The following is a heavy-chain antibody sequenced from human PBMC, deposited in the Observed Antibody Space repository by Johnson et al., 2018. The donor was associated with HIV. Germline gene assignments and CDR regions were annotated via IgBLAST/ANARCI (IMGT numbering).Heavy chain of an antibody. CDR1: GFNFSTYD. D-gene: IGHD3-10*01. Sequence: QEQLVESGGGVVQPGRSLRLSCITYGFNFSTYDMHWVRQAPGKGLEWVAVTSYDGSHKYYADSVKGRFTISRDNSKNTLYLQMNSLRAEDTAVHYCAKSTQASIVRESGPYGAFHIWGQGTMVTVSS. CDR2: TSYDGSHK. CDR3: AKSTQASIVRESGPYGAFHI. J-gene: IGHJ3*02. V-gene: IGHV3-30*18.